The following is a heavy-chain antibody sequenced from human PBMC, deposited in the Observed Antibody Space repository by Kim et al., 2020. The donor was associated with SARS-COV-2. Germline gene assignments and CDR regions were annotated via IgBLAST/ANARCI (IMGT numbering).Heavy chain of an antibody. Sequence: GGSLRLSCAVSGLTFSTTDMLWVRQAPGKGLEWIAYISRSGSAIVYADSVKGRFTISRDEAKNSIFLQMNSLRDEDTAVYYCARDRTAFDYWGQGTLVTVSS. D-gene: IGHD1-1*01. CDR1: GLTFSTTD. J-gene: IGHJ4*02. V-gene: IGHV3-48*02. CDR3: ARDRTAFDY. CDR2: ISRSGSAI.